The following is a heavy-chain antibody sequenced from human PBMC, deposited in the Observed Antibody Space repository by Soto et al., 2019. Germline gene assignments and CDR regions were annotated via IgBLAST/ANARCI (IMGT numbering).Heavy chain of an antibody. J-gene: IGHJ6*02. Sequence: ETLSLTCTVSGGSISSYYWSWIRQPPGKGLEWIGYIYYSGSTNYNPSLKSRVTISVDTSKNQFSLKLSSVTAADTAVYYCAGAGLSDSSSWYQDYYYYYGMDVWGQGTTVTVSS. D-gene: IGHD6-13*01. V-gene: IGHV4-59*01. CDR2: IYYSGST. CDR1: GGSISSYY. CDR3: AGAGLSDSSSWYQDYYYYYGMDV.